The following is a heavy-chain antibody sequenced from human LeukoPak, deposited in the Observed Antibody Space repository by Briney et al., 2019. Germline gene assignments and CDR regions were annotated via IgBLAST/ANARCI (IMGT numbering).Heavy chain of an antibody. J-gene: IGHJ4*02. CDR2: IYYSGST. D-gene: IGHD1-26*01. CDR3: ARGGEVGATKTVFDY. Sequence: SETLSLTCTVSGGSISSSSYYWGWIRQPPGKGLEWIGSIYYSGSTYYNPSLKSRVTISVDTPKNQFSLKLSSVTAADTAVYYCARGGEVGATKTVFDYWGQGTLVTVSS. CDR1: GGSISSSSYY. V-gene: IGHV4-39*01.